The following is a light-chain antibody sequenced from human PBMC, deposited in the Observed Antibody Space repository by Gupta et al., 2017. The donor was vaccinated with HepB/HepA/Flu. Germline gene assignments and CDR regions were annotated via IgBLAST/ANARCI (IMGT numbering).Light chain of an antibody. J-gene: IGLJ1*01. CDR1: SSNIGAGYD. CDR3: QYYDGSLSVV. V-gene: IGLV1-40*01. CDR2: GNS. Sequence: QSVLTQPPSVSGAPGQRVTISCTGSSSNIGAGYDVHWYQQLPGTAPKLLSYGNSNRPSGVPDRVSGSKSGNSESMAITGLQAEDEAYYDCQYYDGSLSVVFGTGTKVTVL.